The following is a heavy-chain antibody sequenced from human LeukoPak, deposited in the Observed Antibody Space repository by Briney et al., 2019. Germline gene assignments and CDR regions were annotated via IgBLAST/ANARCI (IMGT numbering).Heavy chain of an antibody. CDR1: GFTFDDYA. J-gene: IGHJ5*02. V-gene: IGHV3-9*01. Sequence: PGRSLRLSCAASGFTFDDYAMHWVRQAPGKGLEWVSGISWNSGSIGYADSVKGRFTISRDNAKNSLYLQMNSLRAEDTALYYCAKDAPPSTVTTSWFDPWGQGTLVTVSS. CDR3: AKDAPPSTVTTSWFDP. D-gene: IGHD4-17*01. CDR2: ISWNSGSI.